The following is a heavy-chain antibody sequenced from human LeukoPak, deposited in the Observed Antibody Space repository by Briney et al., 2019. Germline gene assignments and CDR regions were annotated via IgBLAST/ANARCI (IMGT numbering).Heavy chain of an antibody. CDR2: IYHSGST. Sequence: PSETLSLTCAVSGGSISSSNWWSWVRQPPGKGLEWIGEIYHSGSTNYNPSLKSRVTISVDTSKNQFSLKLSSVTAADTAVYYCARGGYSNYESVHYWGQGTLVTVSS. D-gene: IGHD4-11*01. V-gene: IGHV4-4*02. J-gene: IGHJ4*02. CDR3: ARGGYSNYESVHY. CDR1: GGSISSSNW.